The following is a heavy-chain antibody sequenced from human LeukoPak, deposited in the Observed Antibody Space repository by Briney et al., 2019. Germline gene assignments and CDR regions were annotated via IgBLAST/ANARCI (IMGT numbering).Heavy chain of an antibody. D-gene: IGHD6-13*01. CDR3: ARHSRRLGAAGTLDY. V-gene: IGHV4-59*01. CDR1: GGSISSYY. CDR2: ISDSGSS. Sequence: SETLSLTCTVSGGSISSYYWSWIRQPPGKGLEWIGTISDSGSSNSDPSLKSRVSFSQDTSKNHLSLNLTSVTAADTAVYFCARHSRRLGAAGTLDYWGQGSLVLVSS. J-gene: IGHJ4*02.